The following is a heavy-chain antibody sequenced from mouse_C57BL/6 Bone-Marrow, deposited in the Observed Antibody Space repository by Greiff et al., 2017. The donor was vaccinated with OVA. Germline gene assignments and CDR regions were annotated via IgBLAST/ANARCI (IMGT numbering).Heavy chain of an antibody. J-gene: IGHJ4*01. CDR3: ARGEVYYYGSSSYYAMDY. D-gene: IGHD1-1*01. Sequence: EVQGVESGPGLAKPSQTLSLTCSVTGYSITSDYWNWIRKFPGNKLEYMGYISYSGSTYYNPSLKSRISITRDTSKNQYYLQLNSVTTEDTATYYCARGEVYYYGSSSYYAMDYWGQGTSVTVSS. V-gene: IGHV3-8*01. CDR1: GYSITSDY. CDR2: ISYSGST.